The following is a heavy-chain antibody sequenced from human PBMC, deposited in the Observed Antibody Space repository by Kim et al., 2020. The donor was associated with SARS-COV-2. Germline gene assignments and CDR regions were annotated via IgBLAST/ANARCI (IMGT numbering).Heavy chain of an antibody. V-gene: IGHV3-21*01. CDR1: GFTFSSYS. D-gene: IGHD2-15*01. CDR2: ISSSSSYI. J-gene: IGHJ6*02. Sequence: GGSLRLSCAASGFTFSSYSMNWVRQAPGKGLEWVSSISSSSSYIYYADSVKGRFTISRDNAKNSLYLQMNSLRAEDTAVYYCARDRPRWLLDYYYYGMDVWGQGTTVTVSS. CDR3: ARDRPRWLLDYYYYGMDV.